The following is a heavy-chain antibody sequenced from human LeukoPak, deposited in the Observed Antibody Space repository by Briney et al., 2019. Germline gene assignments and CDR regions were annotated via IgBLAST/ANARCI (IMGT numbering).Heavy chain of an antibody. CDR3: TRGSYGDYEY. J-gene: IGHJ4*02. CDR1: RLTFSSYT. V-gene: IGHV3-21*01. CDR2: IDPSSTYI. Sequence: GGSLRLSCSASRLTFSSYTMNWVLQAPGKGLEWVSSIDPSSTYIYYADSVKGRFTISRDNAQNSLYLQMNSLRAEDTAVYYCTRGSYGDYEYWGQGTLVTVSS. D-gene: IGHD4-17*01.